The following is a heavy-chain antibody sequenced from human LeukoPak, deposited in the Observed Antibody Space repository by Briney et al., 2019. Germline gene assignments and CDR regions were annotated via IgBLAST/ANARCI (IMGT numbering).Heavy chain of an antibody. D-gene: IGHD3-3*01. CDR1: GDSVSSNSAA. V-gene: IGHV6-1*01. J-gene: IGHJ3*02. Sequence: SQTLSLTCAISGDSVSSNSAAWNWIRQSPSRGLKWLGRTYYRSNWYSDYAISMKGRITINPDTSKNQFSLQLNSVTPEDTAVYYCARYYGDAFDIWGQGTMVTVSS. CDR3: ARYYGDAFDI. CDR2: TYYRSNWYS.